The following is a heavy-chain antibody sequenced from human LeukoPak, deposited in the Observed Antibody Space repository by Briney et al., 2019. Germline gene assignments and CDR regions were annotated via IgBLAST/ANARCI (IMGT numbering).Heavy chain of an antibody. CDR2: IKPNSGDT. CDR1: GYTFISYY. Sequence: ASVTVSCKASGYTFISYYVHWVRQAPGQGLEWMGWIKPNSGDTNYAQKFQGRVTMTWDTSISTAYMELSRLRSDDTAVYYCARESGTYGYDYWGQGTLVTVSS. D-gene: IGHD1-26*01. J-gene: IGHJ4*02. CDR3: ARESGTYGYDY. V-gene: IGHV1-2*02.